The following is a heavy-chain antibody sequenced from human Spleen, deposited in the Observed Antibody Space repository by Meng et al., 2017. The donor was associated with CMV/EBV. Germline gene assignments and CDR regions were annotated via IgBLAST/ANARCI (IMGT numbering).Heavy chain of an antibody. CDR2: ISASIGGT. Sequence: GESLKISCAASGFTFSSYAMNWVRQAPGKGLEWVSGISASIGGTYYADSVKGRFTISRDNSKNTLYLQMNSLRAEDTAVYYCARGGSTIAARPYYFDNWGQGTLVTVSS. CDR3: ARGGSTIAARPYYFDN. V-gene: IGHV3-23*01. D-gene: IGHD6-6*01. J-gene: IGHJ4*02. CDR1: GFTFSSYA.